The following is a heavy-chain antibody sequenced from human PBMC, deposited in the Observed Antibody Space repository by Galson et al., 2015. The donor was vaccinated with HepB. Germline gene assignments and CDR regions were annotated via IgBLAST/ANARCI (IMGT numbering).Heavy chain of an antibody. CDR3: ARGWRFLEWLTQLPGYYYYYGMDV. J-gene: IGHJ6*02. CDR2: ISAYNGNT. CDR1: GYTFTSYG. V-gene: IGHV1-18*04. Sequence: SVKVSCKASGYTFTSYGISWVRQAPGQGLEWMGWISAYNGNTNYAQKLQGRVTMTTDTSTSTAYMELRSLRSDDTAVYYCARGWRFLEWLTQLPGYYYYYGMDVWGQGTTVTVSS. D-gene: IGHD3-3*01.